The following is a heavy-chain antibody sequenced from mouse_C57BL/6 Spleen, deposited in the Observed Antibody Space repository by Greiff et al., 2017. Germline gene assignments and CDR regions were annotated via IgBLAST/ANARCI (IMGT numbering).Heavy chain of an antibody. J-gene: IGHJ1*03. CDR2: ISSGGDYI. CDR3: TRDGGNYWYFDV. V-gene: IGHV5-9-1*02. Sequence: DVMLVESGEGLVKPGGSLKLSCAASGFTFSSYAMSWVRQTPETRLEWVAYISSGGDYIYYADTVKGRFTISRDNARNTLYLQMSSLKSEDTAMYYCTRDGGNYWYFDVWGTGTTVTVFS. CDR1: GFTFSSYA. D-gene: IGHD2-1*01.